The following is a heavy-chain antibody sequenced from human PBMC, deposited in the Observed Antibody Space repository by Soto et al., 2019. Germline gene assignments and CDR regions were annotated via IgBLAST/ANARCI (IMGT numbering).Heavy chain of an antibody. V-gene: IGHV4-30-2*01. Sequence: TSETLSLTCSVSGGYISSGYWTWIRQPPGKGLERIGYIYHSGSTYYNPSQKSLVTISVDRSKNQFSLKLSSVTASDTAVYYCAGGIAARPLGYWGQGTLVTVSS. J-gene: IGHJ4*02. CDR2: IYHSGST. CDR3: AGGIAARPLGY. CDR1: GGYISSGY. D-gene: IGHD6-6*01.